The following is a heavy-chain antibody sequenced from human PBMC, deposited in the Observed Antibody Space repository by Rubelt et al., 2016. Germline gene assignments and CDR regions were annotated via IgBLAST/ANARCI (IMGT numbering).Heavy chain of an antibody. CDR3: ARVGGAAVAGTSNWFGP. D-gene: IGHD6-19*01. J-gene: IGHJ5*02. CDR1: GGSIISDYY. CDR2: IHYGGTT. Sequence: QLQLQESGPGLVKPSETLSLTCTVSGGSIISDYYWGWIRQPPGKGLEWIGCIHYGGTTYHNPSLKSRVIISVDTSENQFSLKLGSLTAADAAVYYCARVGGAAVAGTSNWFGPWGQGTLVTVSS. V-gene: IGHV4-39*07.